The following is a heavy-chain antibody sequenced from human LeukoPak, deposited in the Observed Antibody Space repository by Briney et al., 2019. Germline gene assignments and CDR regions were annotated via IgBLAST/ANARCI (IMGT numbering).Heavy chain of an antibody. Sequence: GGSLRLSCAASGFTFSSYWMRWVRQAPGKGLEWVANIKQDGSEKNYVDSVKGRFTISRDNAKNSLYLQMNSLRAEDTAVYYCAKDGGLWVSAHWGDSWGRGTLVTVSS. CDR1: GFTFSSYW. CDR3: AKDGGLWVSAHWGDS. J-gene: IGHJ4*02. D-gene: IGHD7-27*01. CDR2: IKQDGSEK. V-gene: IGHV3-7*03.